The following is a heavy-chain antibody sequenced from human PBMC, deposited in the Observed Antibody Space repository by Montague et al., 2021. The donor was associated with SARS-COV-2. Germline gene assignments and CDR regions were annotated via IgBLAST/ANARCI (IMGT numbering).Heavy chain of an antibody. CDR3: ARDQTEFDSRWSYYNYNYGLDV. J-gene: IGHJ6*02. CDR2: ISYDGSKT. Sequence: SLKLSCAASGFTFNAFAMHWVRQAPGKGLEWVAVISYDGSKTFTADSVKGRVTISRDNSKNTLSLQMNSLRPEDTAVYYCARDQTEFDSRWSYYNYNYGLDVWGQGITVTVSS. D-gene: IGHD3-10*01. V-gene: IGHV3-30*04. CDR1: GFTFNAFA.